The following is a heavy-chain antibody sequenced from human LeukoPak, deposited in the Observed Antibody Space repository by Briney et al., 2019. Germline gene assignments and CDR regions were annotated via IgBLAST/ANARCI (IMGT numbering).Heavy chain of an antibody. CDR2: ISSSSRFI. Sequence: PGGSLRLSCAASGFTFNSYSMNWFRQAPGKGLEWVSSISSSSRFIYYADSVKGRFTISRDNAKNSLYLQMTSLRAADTAVYYCARAPRGYSSSSDYWGQGTLVTVSS. V-gene: IGHV3-21*01. D-gene: IGHD6-6*01. J-gene: IGHJ4*02. CDR1: GFTFNSYS. CDR3: ARAPRGYSSSSDY.